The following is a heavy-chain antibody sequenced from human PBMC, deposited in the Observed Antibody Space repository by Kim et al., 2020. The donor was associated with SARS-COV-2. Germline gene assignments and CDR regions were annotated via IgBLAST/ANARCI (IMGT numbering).Heavy chain of an antibody. D-gene: IGHD4-17*01. Sequence: GSLRLSCAASGFTVSSNYMNWVRQAPGKGLEWVSVIYSGGSTFYADTVQGRFTISRHNSKNTLYLQMNSLRAEDTAVYYCARSYGDYYFDYWSQGTLVT. CDR2: IYSGGST. CDR3: ARSYGDYYFDY. CDR1: GFTVSSNY. V-gene: IGHV3-53*04. J-gene: IGHJ4*02.